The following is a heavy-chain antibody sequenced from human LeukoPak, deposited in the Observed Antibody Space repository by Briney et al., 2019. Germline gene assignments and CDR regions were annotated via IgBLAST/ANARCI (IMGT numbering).Heavy chain of an antibody. CDR2: INPNSGGT. CDR3: ARGGIVVVVAATPLYNWFDP. V-gene: IGHV1-2*02. D-gene: IGHD2-15*01. J-gene: IGHJ5*02. Sequence: ASVKVSCKASGYTFTGYYMHWVRQAPGQGLEWMGWINPNSGGTNYAQKFQGRVTMTRDTSISTAYMELSRLRSDDTAVYYCARGGIVVVVAATPLYNWFDPWGQGTLVTVSS. CDR1: GYTFTGYY.